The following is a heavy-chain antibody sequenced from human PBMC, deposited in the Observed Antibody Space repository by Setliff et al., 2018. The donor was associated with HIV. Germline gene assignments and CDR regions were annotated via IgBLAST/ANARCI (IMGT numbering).Heavy chain of an antibody. Sequence: GGSLRLSCAASGFTFNNYWMNWVRQVPGKGLVWVARISHDGRSTTHADAVKGRFTISRDNAKNTMYLHMNSLRAKDTSVYHCALVGGITVPPDGFDIWCQGTMVTVSS. CDR2: ISHDGRST. J-gene: IGHJ3*02. CDR3: ALVGGITVPPDGFDI. V-gene: IGHV3-74*01. D-gene: IGHD3-22*01. CDR1: GFTFNNYW.